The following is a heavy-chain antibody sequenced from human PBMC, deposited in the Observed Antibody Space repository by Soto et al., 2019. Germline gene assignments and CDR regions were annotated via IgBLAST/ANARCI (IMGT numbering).Heavy chain of an antibody. V-gene: IGHV3-21*01. CDR1: GFTFSSYS. CDR3: ARDPLAVAGTVDY. Sequence: EVQLVESGGGLVKPGGSLRLSCAASGFTFSSYSMNWVRQAPGKGLEWVSSISSSSSYIYYADSVKGRFTISRDNAKNSLYLQMNSLRAEDTAVYYCARDPLAVAGTVDYWGQGTLVTVSS. CDR2: ISSSSSYI. J-gene: IGHJ4*02. D-gene: IGHD6-19*01.